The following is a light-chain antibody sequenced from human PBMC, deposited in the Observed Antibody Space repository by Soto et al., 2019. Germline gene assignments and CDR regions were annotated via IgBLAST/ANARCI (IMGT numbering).Light chain of an antibody. V-gene: IGKV3-20*01. Sequence: EIVLTQSPGTLSLSPGERAALSCRASQSVSSSYIAWEQQKPGQAPRLLIYGASSRATGIPDRFSGNGSGTDFTLTISRLEPEDFAVYYCQQYGSSPPWTFGQGTKVEIK. CDR1: QSVSSSY. J-gene: IGKJ1*01. CDR3: QQYGSSPPWT. CDR2: GAS.